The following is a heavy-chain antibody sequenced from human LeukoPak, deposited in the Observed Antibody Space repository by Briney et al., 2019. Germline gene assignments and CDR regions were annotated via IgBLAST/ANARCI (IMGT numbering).Heavy chain of an antibody. CDR1: GYTFTSYA. CDR3: TGYYGRDSWFDP. J-gene: IGHJ5*02. V-gene: IGHV1-3*01. Sequence: ASVQVSCKASGYTFTSYAMHWVRQAPGQRLEWMGWINAGNGNTKYPQKFQGRVTITRDTSASTAYIALSSLRSDDTAVYCCTGYYGRDSWFDPWGQGTLVTVSS. D-gene: IGHD3-9*01. CDR2: INAGNGNT.